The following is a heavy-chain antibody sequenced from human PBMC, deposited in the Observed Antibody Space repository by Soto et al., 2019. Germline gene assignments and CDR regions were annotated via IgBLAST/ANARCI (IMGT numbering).Heavy chain of an antibody. V-gene: IGHV5-51*01. Sequence: GESLKISCKASGYSFTRYWIGWARQMPGKGLEWMGIIYPGDSDTRYSPSFQGQVTISADKSISTAYLQWSSLKASDTAMYYCARPRYPGRGYYGMDVWGQGTTVTVSS. D-gene: IGHD2-15*01. CDR2: IYPGDSDT. CDR1: GYSFTRYW. CDR3: ARPRYPGRGYYGMDV. J-gene: IGHJ6*02.